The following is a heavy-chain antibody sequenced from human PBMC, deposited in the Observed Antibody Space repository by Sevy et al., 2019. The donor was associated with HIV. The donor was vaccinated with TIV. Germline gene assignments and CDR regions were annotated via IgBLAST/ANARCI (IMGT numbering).Heavy chain of an antibody. CDR2: ISSNGGST. J-gene: IGHJ3*02. V-gene: IGHV3-64*01. Sequence: GGSLRLSCAASGFTFSSYAMHWVRQAPGKGLEYVSAISSNGGSTYYANSVKGRFTISRDNSKNTLYLQMVSLRAEDMAVYYCARAFGITIFGIDAFDIWGQGTMVTVSS. D-gene: IGHD3-3*01. CDR1: GFTFSSYA. CDR3: ARAFGITIFGIDAFDI.